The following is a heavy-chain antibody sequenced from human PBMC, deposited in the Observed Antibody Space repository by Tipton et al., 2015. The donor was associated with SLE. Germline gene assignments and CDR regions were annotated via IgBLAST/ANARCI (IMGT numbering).Heavy chain of an antibody. CDR3: ARNGDHVDY. CDR1: GGSISGYY. Sequence: LRLSCTVSGGSISGYYWSWIRQHPGKGLEWIGYIYYSGSTYYNPSLKSRVTISVDTSKNQFSLKLSSVTAADTAVYYCARNGDHVDYWGQGTLVTVS. V-gene: IGHV4-31*02. J-gene: IGHJ4*02. CDR2: IYYSGST. D-gene: IGHD4-17*01.